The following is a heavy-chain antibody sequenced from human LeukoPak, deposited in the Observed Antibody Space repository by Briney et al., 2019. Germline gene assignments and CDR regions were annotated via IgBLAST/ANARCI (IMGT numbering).Heavy chain of an antibody. CDR3: ATLRDGYHLYDY. V-gene: IGHV5-51*01. D-gene: IGHD5-24*01. Sequence: GESVLISCKWSGNNFRKHWIAWVRQMPGKGLELMGYIYPGDSDTRYSPSFQGHVTISADTSISTAYLQWSSVKASDTAMYYCATLRDGYHLYDYWGQGTLVTVSS. CDR2: IYPGDSDT. J-gene: IGHJ4*02. CDR1: GNNFRKHW.